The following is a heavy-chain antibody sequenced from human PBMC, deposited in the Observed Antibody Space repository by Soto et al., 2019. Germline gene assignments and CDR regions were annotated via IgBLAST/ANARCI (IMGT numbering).Heavy chain of an antibody. D-gene: IGHD5-12*01. CDR1: GFTFSSYG. Sequence: GGSLRLSCAASGFTFSSYGLHWVRQAPGKGLEWVAVISYDGRSEYYADSVKGRFTISRDNSKNTLNLQMNSLRGEDTAVYYCARDPDIVATILNYWGQGTLVTVSS. J-gene: IGHJ4*02. CDR2: ISYDGRSE. V-gene: IGHV3-30*04. CDR3: ARDPDIVATILNY.